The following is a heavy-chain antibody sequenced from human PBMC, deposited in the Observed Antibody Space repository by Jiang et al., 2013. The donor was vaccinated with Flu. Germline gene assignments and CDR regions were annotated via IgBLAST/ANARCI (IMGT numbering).Heavy chain of an antibody. J-gene: IGHJ3*02. Sequence: GAEVKKPGESLRISCKGPGYVFTDYWIGWVRQMPGKGLEWMGIIYPDDSKTRYSPSFQGQVTISADKSITTAYLQWSRLKGSDTAIYFCAKGFDYGSGPPDVFDIWGQGTMVTVSS. CDR1: GYVFTDYW. D-gene: IGHD3-10*01. V-gene: IGHV5-51*01. CDR3: AKGFDYGSGPPDVFDI. CDR2: IYPDDSKT.